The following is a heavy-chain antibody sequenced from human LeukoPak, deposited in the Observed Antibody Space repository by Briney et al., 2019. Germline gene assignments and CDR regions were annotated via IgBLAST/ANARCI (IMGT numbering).Heavy chain of an antibody. CDR2: ISSSSSYI. D-gene: IGHD1-26*01. Sequence: GGSLRLSCAASGFTFSSYSMNWVRQAPGKGLEWVSSISSSSSYIYYADSVKGRFTISRDNAKNSLYLQMNSLRAEDTAVYYCARGNLVGATLYYYYMDVWGKGTTVTVSS. CDR3: ARGNLVGATLYYYYMDV. V-gene: IGHV3-21*01. J-gene: IGHJ6*03. CDR1: GFTFSSYS.